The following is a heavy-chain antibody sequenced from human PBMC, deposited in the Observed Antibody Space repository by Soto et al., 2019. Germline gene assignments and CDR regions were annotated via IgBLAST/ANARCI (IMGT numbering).Heavy chain of an antibody. J-gene: IGHJ4*02. D-gene: IGHD2-15*01. CDR2: IWYDGSNK. CDR3: ARDSYCSGGSCYPGFLDY. CDR1: GFTFSSYG. Sequence: QVQLVESGGGVVQPGRSLRLSCAASGFTFSSYGMHWVRQAPGKGLEWVALIWYDGSNKYYADSVKGRFTISRDNSKNTLDLQMNSLRAEDTAVYYCARDSYCSGGSCYPGFLDYWGQGTLVTVSS. V-gene: IGHV3-33*01.